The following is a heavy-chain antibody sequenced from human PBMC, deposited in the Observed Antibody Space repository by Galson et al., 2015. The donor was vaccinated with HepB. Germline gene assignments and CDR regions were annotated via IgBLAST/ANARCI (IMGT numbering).Heavy chain of an antibody. CDR2: IDYTGGT. V-gene: IGHV4-30-4*01. Sequence: LTCTVSGETISSGNYYWDWIRQPPGKGLEWIGSIDYTGGTFYSSSLESRLSISLDTSKRQFSLKLTSVTAADAAVYYCARDRRFNLGGLDVWGQGTTVTVSS. J-gene: IGHJ6*02. CDR1: GETISSGNYY. CDR3: ARDRRFNLGGLDV. D-gene: IGHD3-3*01.